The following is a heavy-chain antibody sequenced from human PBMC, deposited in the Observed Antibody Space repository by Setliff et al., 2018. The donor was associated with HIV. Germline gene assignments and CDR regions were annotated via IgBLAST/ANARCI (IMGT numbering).Heavy chain of an antibody. V-gene: IGHV1-69*05. CDR2: IIPIFKSA. CDR3: ARTSGDAYNYEGAFDV. CDR1: GGTFGNYG. J-gene: IGHJ3*01. D-gene: IGHD5-12*01. Sequence: AASVKVSCKVSGGTFGNYGLNWVRQAPRQGLEWMGGIIPIFKSADYAQKFQGRVTITTDESTSTAYMDLSSLKSEDTAIYYCARTSGDAYNYEGAFDVWGQGTLVTVSS.